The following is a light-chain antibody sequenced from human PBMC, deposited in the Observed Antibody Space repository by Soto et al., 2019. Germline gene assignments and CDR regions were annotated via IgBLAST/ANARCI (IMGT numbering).Light chain of an antibody. Sequence: DIVMTPSPLSLPVTPGEPASISCRSSQSLLHSNGYNYLDWYLQKPGQSPQLLMYLGSNRTSGVPDRFSGSGSGTDFTLKISRVEAEDVGIYYWMQCIRMPVTFGGGTKVEIK. CDR2: LGS. J-gene: IGKJ4*01. V-gene: IGKV2-28*01. CDR1: QSLLHSNGYNY. CDR3: MQCIRMPVT.